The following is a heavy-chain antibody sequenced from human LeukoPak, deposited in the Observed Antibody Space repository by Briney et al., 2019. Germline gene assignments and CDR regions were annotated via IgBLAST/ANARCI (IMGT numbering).Heavy chain of an antibody. Sequence: PSQTLSLTCTVSGGSISSGGHYWSWIRQHPGKGLEWIGYIYYSGSTYYNPSLKSRVTISVDTSKNQFSLKLSSVTAADTAVYYCAREATVTTGPDYYYYGMDVWGKGTTVTVSS. CDR3: AREATVTTGPDYYYYGMDV. CDR2: IYYSGST. CDR1: GGSISSGGHY. J-gene: IGHJ6*04. V-gene: IGHV4-31*03. D-gene: IGHD4-17*01.